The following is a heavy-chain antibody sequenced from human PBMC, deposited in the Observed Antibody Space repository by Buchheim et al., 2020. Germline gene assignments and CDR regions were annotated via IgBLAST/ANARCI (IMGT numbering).Heavy chain of an antibody. D-gene: IGHD5-18*01. CDR1: GFTFRTYG. V-gene: IGHV3-30*18. J-gene: IGHJ4*02. Sequence: QVQLVASGGGVVQPGRSLRLSCAASGFTFRTYGMHWVRQAPGKGLEWVAVISYDGSNKYYADSVKGRFTISRDNSKNTLYIQINSLRAEDTAVYYCAKGRVDTATNRGAYFDYWGQGTL. CDR2: ISYDGSNK. CDR3: AKGRVDTATNRGAYFDY.